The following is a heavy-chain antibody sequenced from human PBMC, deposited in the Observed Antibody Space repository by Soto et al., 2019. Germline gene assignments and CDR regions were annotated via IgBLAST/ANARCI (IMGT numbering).Heavy chain of an antibody. V-gene: IGHV3-48*01. J-gene: IGHJ5*02. CDR1: GFTFSSYS. CDR3: ARHPERIAEIGWFEP. D-gene: IGHD6-13*01. Sequence: EVQLVESGGGLVQPGGSLRLSCAASGFTFSSYSMNWVRQAPGKGLEWVSYISSSSSTIYYADSVKGRFTISRDNAKNSLYLQRNSLRAEDTAVYYCARHPERIAEIGWFEPWGQGTLVTVSS. CDR2: ISSSSSTI.